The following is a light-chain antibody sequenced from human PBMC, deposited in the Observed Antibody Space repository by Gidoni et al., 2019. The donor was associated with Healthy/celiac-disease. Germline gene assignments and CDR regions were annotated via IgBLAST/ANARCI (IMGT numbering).Light chain of an antibody. CDR1: QSISSY. J-gene: IGKJ2*01. CDR3: QQSYSTPHT. CDR2: AAS. Sequence: DIQITQSPSPLSASVGDRVTITCRASQSISSYLNWYQQKPGKAPKLLIYAASSLQSGVPSRFSGSGSGTDFTLTISSLQPEDFATYYCQQSYSTPHTFGQGTKLEIK. V-gene: IGKV1-39*01.